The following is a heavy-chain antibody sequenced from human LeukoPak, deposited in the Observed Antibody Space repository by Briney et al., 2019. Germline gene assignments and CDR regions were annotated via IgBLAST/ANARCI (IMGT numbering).Heavy chain of an antibody. D-gene: IGHD6-13*01. V-gene: IGHV1-18*01. CDR3: ARVLLRYSSSWYNDY. CDR1: GYTFTSYG. Sequence: APVKVSCKASGYTFTSYGISWVRQAPGQGLEWMGWISAYNGNTNYAQKLQGRVTMTTDTSTSTAYMELRSLRSDDTAVYYCARVLLRYSSSWYNDYWGQGTLVTVSS. CDR2: ISAYNGNT. J-gene: IGHJ4*02.